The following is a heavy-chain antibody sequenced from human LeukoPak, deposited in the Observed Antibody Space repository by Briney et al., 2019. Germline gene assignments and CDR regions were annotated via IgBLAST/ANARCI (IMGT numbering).Heavy chain of an antibody. Sequence: PGGSLRLSCAASRFAFSTHVMKWVRQAPGRGLEWVSTIDRGDGIDTHYADSVKGRFTISRDNSKNTLYLQMNSLRVEDTAVYYCAIDVQDDLDYWGRGTLVTVSS. CDR2: IDRGDGIDT. J-gene: IGHJ4*02. V-gene: IGHV3-23*01. D-gene: IGHD1-1*01. CDR3: AIDVQDDLDY. CDR1: RFAFSTHV.